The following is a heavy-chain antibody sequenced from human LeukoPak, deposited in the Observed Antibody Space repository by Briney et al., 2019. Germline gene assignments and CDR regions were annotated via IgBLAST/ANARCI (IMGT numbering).Heavy chain of an antibody. J-gene: IGHJ4*02. D-gene: IGHD1-26*01. CDR2: INPNSGGT. CDR3: ARDSGGSYFFDY. CDR1: GYIFTGYY. V-gene: IGHV1-2*02. Sequence: GASVKVSCKTSGYIFTGYYMHWLRQAPGQGLEWMGWINPNSGGTNYARKFQGRVTMTRDTSISTAYMELSRLRSDDTAVYYCARDSGGSYFFDYWGQGTLVTVSS.